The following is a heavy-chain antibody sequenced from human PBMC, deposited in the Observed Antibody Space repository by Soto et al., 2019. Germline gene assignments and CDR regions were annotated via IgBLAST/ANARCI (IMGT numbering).Heavy chain of an antibody. CDR3: ARGRYCLTGRCFPNWFDS. V-gene: IGHV4-4*02. CDR2: IYRTGST. J-gene: IGHJ5*01. D-gene: IGHD2-15*01. Sequence: SETLSLTCAVSGGSFTSNNWWTWVRQPPGQGLEWIGEIYRTGSTNYNPSLKSRVTISLDKSENQFSLKVTSLTAADTAVYFCARGRYCLTGRCFPNWFDSWGQGTLVTVSS. CDR1: GGSFTSNNW.